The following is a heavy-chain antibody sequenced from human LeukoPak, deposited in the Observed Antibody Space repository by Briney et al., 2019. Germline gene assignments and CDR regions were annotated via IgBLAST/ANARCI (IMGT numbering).Heavy chain of an antibody. CDR1: GLTFSSYA. V-gene: IGHV3-23*01. CDR3: AKEHYYDSSGYPEYFDY. D-gene: IGHD3-22*01. J-gene: IGHJ4*02. CDR2: ISGSGGST. Sequence: GASLRLSCAASGLTFSSYAMSWVRQAPGKGLEWVSAISGSGGSTYYADSVKGRFTISRDNSKNTLYLQMNSLRAEDTAVYYCAKEHYYDSSGYPEYFDYWGQGTLVTVSS.